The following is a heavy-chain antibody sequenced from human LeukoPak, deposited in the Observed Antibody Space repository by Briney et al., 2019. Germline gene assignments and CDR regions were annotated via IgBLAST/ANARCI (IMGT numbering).Heavy chain of an antibody. Sequence: SETLSLTCTVSGGSISSYFWSWIRQPPGKGLEWIGYIYYSDNTNYNPSLKSRVTISVETSKNQFSLKLTSVTAADTAVYYCARGVNFDSGSYYDYWGQGTLVTVSS. CDR3: ARGVNFDSGSYYDY. CDR1: GGSISSYF. V-gene: IGHV4-59*01. J-gene: IGHJ4*02. CDR2: IYYSDNT. D-gene: IGHD3-10*01.